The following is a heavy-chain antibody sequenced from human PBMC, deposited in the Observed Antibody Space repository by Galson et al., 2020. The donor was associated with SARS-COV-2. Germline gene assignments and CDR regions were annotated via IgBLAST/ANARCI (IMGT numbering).Heavy chain of an antibody. CDR2: VYYSGST. J-gene: IGHJ5*02. CDR1: GASISSYF. V-gene: IGHV4-59*08. D-gene: IGHD6-19*01. Sequence: ETSETLSLTCTVSGASISSYFWSWIRQPPGKGLEWIGYVYYSGSTNYNPSLKSRVTISVDTSKNQFSLTLSSVTAADTAVYYCARLGSSGWNNWFDPWGQGTLVTISS. CDR3: ARLGSSGWNNWFDP.